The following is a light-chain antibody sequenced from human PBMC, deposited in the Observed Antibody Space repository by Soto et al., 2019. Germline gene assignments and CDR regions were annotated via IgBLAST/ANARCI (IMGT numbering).Light chain of an antibody. J-gene: IGKJ5*01. CDR2: GAS. CDR1: QTVSSN. V-gene: IGKV3-11*01. CDR3: QQRSNWPLT. Sequence: QSPAALSVSTGERATLSCRASQTVSSNLAFYQQKPGQAPRLLIYGASNRATGIPDRFSGSGSGTDFTLTISRLEPEDFAVYYCQQRSNWPLTFGQRTRLEIK.